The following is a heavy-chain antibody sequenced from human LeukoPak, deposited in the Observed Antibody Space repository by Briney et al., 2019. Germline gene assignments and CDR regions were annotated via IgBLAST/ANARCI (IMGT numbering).Heavy chain of an antibody. CDR3: ARDLGVVVPAAISDWFDP. Sequence: ASVKVSCKASGYTFTGYYMHWVRQAPGQGLEWMGWINPNSGGTNYAQKFQGRVTMTRDTSISTAYMELSRLRSDDTAVYYCARDLGVVVPAAISDWFDPWGQGNLVTVSS. V-gene: IGHV1-2*02. CDR1: GYTFTGYY. CDR2: INPNSGGT. D-gene: IGHD2-2*01. J-gene: IGHJ5*02.